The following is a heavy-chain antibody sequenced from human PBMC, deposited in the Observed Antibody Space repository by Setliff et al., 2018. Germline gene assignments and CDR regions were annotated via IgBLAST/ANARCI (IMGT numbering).Heavy chain of an antibody. D-gene: IGHD4-17*01. J-gene: IGHJ4*02. Sequence: ASETLSLTCTVSGDSLTSGPYYWTWVRQPAGKGLEWIGHIYSEGTTNYSPSLRSRVTISSDTSKNQFSLQLNSVTATDTAVYYCARGRLLYVGDSHYFDIWGQGTLVTVSS. CDR2: IYSEGTT. V-gene: IGHV4-61*09. CDR3: ARGRLLYVGDSHYFDI. CDR1: GDSLTSGPYY.